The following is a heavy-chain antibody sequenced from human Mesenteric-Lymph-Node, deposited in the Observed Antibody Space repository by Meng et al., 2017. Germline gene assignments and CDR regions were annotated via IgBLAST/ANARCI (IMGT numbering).Heavy chain of an antibody. V-gene: IGHV4-31*03. D-gene: IGHD4-17*01. CDR2: IYYSGST. CDR3: ARTNYGVYNGFDP. Sequence: RLTESVPGLVRPSHRLCLPCTCSGGAITIVGFYWSWIRQHPGKGLEWIGYIYYSGSTYYNPSLRSRVAISIDTSKNHFSLKLTSVTAADTAVYFCARTNYGVYNGFDPWGQGTLVTVSS. J-gene: IGHJ5*02. CDR1: GGAITIVGFY.